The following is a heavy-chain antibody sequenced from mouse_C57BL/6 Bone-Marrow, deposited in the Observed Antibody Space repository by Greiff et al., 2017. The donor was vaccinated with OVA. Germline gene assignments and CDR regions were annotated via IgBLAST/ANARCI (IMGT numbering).Heavy chain of an antibody. J-gene: IGHJ4*01. CDR3: ARGGVYGNYVWYYAMDY. D-gene: IGHD2-1*01. Sequence: EVQLQQSGPELVKPGASVKISCKASGYTFTDYYMNWVKQSHGKSLEWIGDINPNNGGTSYNQKFKGKATLTVDKSSSTAYMELRSLTSEDSAVYYCARGGVYGNYVWYYAMDYWGQGTSVTVSS. CDR1: GYTFTDYY. CDR2: INPNNGGT. V-gene: IGHV1-26*01.